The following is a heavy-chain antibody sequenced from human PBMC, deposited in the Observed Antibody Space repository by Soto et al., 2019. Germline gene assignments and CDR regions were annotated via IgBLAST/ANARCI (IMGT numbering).Heavy chain of an antibody. Sequence: SETLSLTCTVSGGSISSSSYYWGWIRQPPGKGLEWIGSIYYSGSTYYNPSLKSRVTISVDTSKNQFSLKLSSVTAADTAVYYCARHSGALEKYYYYYGMDVWGQGTTVTVSS. V-gene: IGHV4-39*01. CDR3: ARHSGALEKYYYYYGMDV. CDR1: GGSISSSSYY. CDR2: IYYSGST. J-gene: IGHJ6*02. D-gene: IGHD1-1*01.